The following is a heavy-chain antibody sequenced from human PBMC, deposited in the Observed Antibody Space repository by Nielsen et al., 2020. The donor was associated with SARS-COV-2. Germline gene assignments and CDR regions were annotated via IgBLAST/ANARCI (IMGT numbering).Heavy chain of an antibody. Sequence: ASVKVSCKASGYTFTSYGISWVRQAPGQGLEWMGWISAYNGNTNYAQKLQGRVTMTTDTSTSTAYMELRSLRSDDTAVYYCARDYYYDSSGFDAFDIWGQVTMVTVSS. D-gene: IGHD3-22*01. CDR2: ISAYNGNT. V-gene: IGHV1-18*01. CDR1: GYTFTSYG. CDR3: ARDYYYDSSGFDAFDI. J-gene: IGHJ3*02.